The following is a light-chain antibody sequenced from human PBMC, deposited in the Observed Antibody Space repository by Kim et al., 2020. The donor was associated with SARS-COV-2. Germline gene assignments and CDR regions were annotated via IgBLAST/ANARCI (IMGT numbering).Light chain of an antibody. CDR1: QTINSDY. CDR3: QHFGSAMFT. Sequence: EIVLTQSPGTLSLSPGERASLSCRASQTINSDYLAWYQQKAGQAPRFLIYASSKRATGIPDRFSGSGYGTEFTLTISGLESEDLAVYYCQHFGSAMFTFGPGTKVDIK. CDR2: ASS. J-gene: IGKJ3*01. V-gene: IGKV3-20*01.